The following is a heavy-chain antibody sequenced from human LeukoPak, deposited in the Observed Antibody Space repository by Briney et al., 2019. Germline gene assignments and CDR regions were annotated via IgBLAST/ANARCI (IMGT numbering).Heavy chain of an antibody. CDR1: GYTFTSYG. CDR3: ARDTAYSGSYPSDY. CDR2: ISAYNGNT. J-gene: IGHJ4*02. V-gene: IGHV1-18*01. D-gene: IGHD1-26*01. Sequence: ASVKGSCKASGYTFTSYGISWVRQAPGQGLEWMGWISAYNGNTNYAQKLQGRVTMTTDTSTSTAYMELRSLRSDDTAVYYCARDTAYSGSYPSDYWGQGTLVTVSS.